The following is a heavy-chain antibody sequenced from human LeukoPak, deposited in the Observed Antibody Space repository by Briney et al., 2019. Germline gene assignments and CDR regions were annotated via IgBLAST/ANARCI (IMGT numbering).Heavy chain of an antibody. CDR3: ARDLNAYCSGGSCYFDYYGMDV. J-gene: IGHJ6*02. CDR1: GGSISSYY. CDR2: IYTSGGT. Sequence: SETLSLTCTVSGGSISSYYWSWIRQPAGKGLEGIGRIYTSGGTNYNPSLKSRGTMSVDTSKNQFSLKLSSVTAADTAVYYCARDLNAYCSGGSCYFDYYGMDVWGQGTTVTVSS. D-gene: IGHD2-15*01. V-gene: IGHV4-4*07.